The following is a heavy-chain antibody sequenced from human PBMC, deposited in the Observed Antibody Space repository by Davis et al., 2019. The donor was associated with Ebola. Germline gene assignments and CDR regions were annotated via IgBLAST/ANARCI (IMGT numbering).Heavy chain of an antibody. V-gene: IGHV3-48*01. J-gene: IGHJ6*02. Sequence: GESLKISCAASGFTFSSYSMNWVRQAPGKGLEWVSYISSSSSTIYYADSVKGRFTISRDNAKNSLYLQMNSLRAEDTAVYYCARVGGYYYDSSGYYYVVGYYGMDVWGQGTTVTVSS. CDR1: GFTFSSYS. CDR3: ARVGGYYYDSSGYYYVVGYYGMDV. CDR2: ISSSSSTI. D-gene: IGHD3-22*01.